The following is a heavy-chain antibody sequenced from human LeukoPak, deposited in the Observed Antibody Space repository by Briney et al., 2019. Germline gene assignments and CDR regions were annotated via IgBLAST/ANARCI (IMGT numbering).Heavy chain of an antibody. CDR3: ATDSDDF. CDR2: INPNSGGT. CDR1: GYTFTGYY. J-gene: IGHJ4*02. Sequence: ASVKVSCKASGYTFTGYYMHWVRQAPGQGLEWMGWINPNSGGTNYAQKFQGRVTMTRDTSISTAYLELKSLRFDDTAVYYCATDSDDFWGQGTLVAVSS. V-gene: IGHV1-2*02.